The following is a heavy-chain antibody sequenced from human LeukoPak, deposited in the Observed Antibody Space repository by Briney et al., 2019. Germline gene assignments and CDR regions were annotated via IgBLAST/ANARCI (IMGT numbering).Heavy chain of an antibody. J-gene: IGHJ4*02. CDR2: IWYDGSNK. V-gene: IGHV3-33*01. CDR1: GFTFSSYG. Sequence: PWGVLRLSCAASGFTFSSYGMHWVRQAPGKGLEWVAVIWYDGSNKYYADSVKGRFTISRDNSKNTLYLQMNSLRAEDTAVYYCAREGAYGDLQKYYFDYWGQGTLVAVSS. D-gene: IGHD4-17*01. CDR3: AREGAYGDLQKYYFDY.